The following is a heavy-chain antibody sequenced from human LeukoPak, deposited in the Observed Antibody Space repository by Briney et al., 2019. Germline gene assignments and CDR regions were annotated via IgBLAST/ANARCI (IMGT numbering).Heavy chain of an antibody. J-gene: IGHJ5*02. CDR2: IYYSGST. CDR3: ARVDCSGGSCYSNH. Sequence: SETLSLTCTVSGGSISSYYWSWLRQPPGKGLEWIGYIYYSGSTNYNPSLKSRVTISVDTSKNQFSLKLSSVTAADTAVYYCARVDCSGGSCYSNHWGQGTLVTVSS. V-gene: IGHV4-59*01. CDR1: GGSISSYY. D-gene: IGHD2-15*01.